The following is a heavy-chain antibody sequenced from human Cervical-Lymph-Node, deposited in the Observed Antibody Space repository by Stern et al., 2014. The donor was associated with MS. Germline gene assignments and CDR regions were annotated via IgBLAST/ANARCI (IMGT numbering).Heavy chain of an antibody. J-gene: IGHJ4*02. CDR1: QYTFTSYH. CDR3: TREKYGGNYLDY. Sequence: VQLVESEAEVKKPGASVKVSCKASQYTFTSYHMHWVRQAPGQGLEWMGIINPNGGSTSYAQKFQGRVTMTRDTSTSTAYMELSGLRSEDTAVYYCTREKYGGNYLDYWGQGTLVTVSS. V-gene: IGHV1-46*03. D-gene: IGHD4-23*01. CDR2: INPNGGST.